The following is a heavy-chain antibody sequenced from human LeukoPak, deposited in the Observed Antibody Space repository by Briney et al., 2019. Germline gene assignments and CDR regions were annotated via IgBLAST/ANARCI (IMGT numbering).Heavy chain of an antibody. J-gene: IGHJ4*02. V-gene: IGHV4-39*01. D-gene: IGHD6-19*01. CDR3: ARQHSSGWYRRTFDY. CDR1: GGSISSSSYY. CDR2: IYYSGST. Sequence: PSETLSLTCTVSGGSISSSSYYWGWIRQPPGKGLEWIGCIYYSGSTYYNPSLKSRVTISVDTSKNQFSLKLSSVTAADTAVYYCARQHSSGWYRRTFDYWGQGTLVTVSS.